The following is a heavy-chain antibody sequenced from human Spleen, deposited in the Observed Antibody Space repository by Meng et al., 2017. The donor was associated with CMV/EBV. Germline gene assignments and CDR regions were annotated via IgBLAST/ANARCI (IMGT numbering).Heavy chain of an antibody. CDR2: ISSSGSTR. CDR3: AKDSCIGSSCPPTNWFDP. Sequence: GGSLRLSCAASGFTFSSYEMNWVRQAPGKGLEWVSYISSSGSTRYYADSVKGRFTISRDNSKNTLYLQMNSLRAEDTAVYYCAKDSCIGSSCPPTNWFDPWGQGTLVTVSS. V-gene: IGHV3-48*03. J-gene: IGHJ5*02. D-gene: IGHD6-13*01. CDR1: GFTFSSYE.